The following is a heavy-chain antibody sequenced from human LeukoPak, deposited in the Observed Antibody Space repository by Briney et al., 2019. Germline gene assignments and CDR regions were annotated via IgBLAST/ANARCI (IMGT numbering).Heavy chain of an antibody. D-gene: IGHD2-15*01. Sequence: SETLSLTCTVSGGSISSYYWSWIRQPPGKGLEWIGHISYSGNTNYNPSLKSRVTMSVDTSKNQFSLKVTSVTAADTAVYYCARGHDGVVGWFAPWGRGTLVTVSS. V-gene: IGHV4-59*13. CDR2: ISYSGNT. CDR1: GGSISSYY. J-gene: IGHJ5*02. CDR3: ARGHDGVVGWFAP.